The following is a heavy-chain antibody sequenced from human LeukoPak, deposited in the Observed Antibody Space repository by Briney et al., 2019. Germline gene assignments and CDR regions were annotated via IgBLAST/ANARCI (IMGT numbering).Heavy chain of an antibody. CDR2: ISAYNGNT. J-gene: IGHJ6*02. CDR1: GYTFTSYG. D-gene: IGHD4-11*01. Sequence: ASVNVSCTASGYTFTSYGISWVRQAPGQGLEWMGWISAYNGNTNYAQKLQGRVTMTTDTSTSTAYMELRSLRSDDTAVYYCARESQTTVTTYYYYYYGMDVWGQGTTVTVSS. V-gene: IGHV1-18*01. CDR3: ARESQTTVTTYYYYYYGMDV.